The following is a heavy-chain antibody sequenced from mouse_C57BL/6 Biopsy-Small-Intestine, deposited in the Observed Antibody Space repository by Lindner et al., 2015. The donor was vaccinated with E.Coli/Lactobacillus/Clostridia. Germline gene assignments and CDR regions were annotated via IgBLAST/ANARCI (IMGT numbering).Heavy chain of an antibody. CDR2: ISAYNGNT. Sequence: SVKVSCKASGYTFTSYDINWVRQAPGQGLEWMGWISAYNGNTNYAQKLQGRVTMTTDTSTSTAYMELRSLRSDDTAVYYCARQNDYSIVWYFDLWGRGTLVTVSS. CDR3: ARQNDYSIVWYFDL. J-gene: IGHJ1*01. CDR1: GYTFTSYD. V-gene: IGHV1-66*01. D-gene: IGHD2-13*01.